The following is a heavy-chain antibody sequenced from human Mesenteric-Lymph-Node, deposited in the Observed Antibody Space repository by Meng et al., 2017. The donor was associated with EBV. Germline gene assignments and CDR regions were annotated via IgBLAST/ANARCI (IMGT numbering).Heavy chain of an antibody. D-gene: IGHD2-2*01. V-gene: IGHV1-2*06. CDR3: ARAAGSTPLDY. CDR2: INPISGGT. CDR1: GYTFTGYF. J-gene: IGHJ4*02. Sequence: QVQLAQSGAEVKKPXXSVNVSCRASGYTFTGYFIHWVRQAPGQGLELRVRINPISGGTDFARKFQGRVTMTRDTSGGTAYMELITLRSDDAAVYYCARAAGSTPLDYWGQGTLGTVSS.